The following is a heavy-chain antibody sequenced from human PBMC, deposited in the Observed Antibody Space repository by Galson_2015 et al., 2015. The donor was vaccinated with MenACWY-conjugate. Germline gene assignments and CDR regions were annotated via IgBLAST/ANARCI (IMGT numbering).Heavy chain of an antibody. J-gene: IGHJ5*02. D-gene: IGHD3-22*01. V-gene: IGHV6-1*01. CDR3: AREGSSRYHSDYFCCAS. CDR2: TYYRSQWHY. CDR1: GDSVSSDSAA. Sequence: CAISGDSVSSDSAAWNWIRQSPSRGFEWLGRTYYRSQWHYDYAVSVKGRMTINPDTSKNEISLQVHSVTPEDTAVYYCAREGSSRYHSDYFCCASWGQGTLVTVSS.